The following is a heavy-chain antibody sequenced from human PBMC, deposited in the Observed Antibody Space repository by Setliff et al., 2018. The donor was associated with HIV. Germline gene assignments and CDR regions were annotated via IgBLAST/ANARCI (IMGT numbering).Heavy chain of an antibody. D-gene: IGHD3-10*01. Sequence: SETLSLTCTVSGDSISTDYWTWIRQSPGGGLEWIGFIFSSGSTKYNPSLQSRVTMSIDTSKNQFSLRLTSVTAADTAVYYCARRIDDSGSFPDKNWFDTWGQGSLVTVSS. CDR3: ARRIDDSGSFPDKNWFDT. V-gene: IGHV4-4*09. CDR1: GDSISTDY. J-gene: IGHJ5*02. CDR2: IFSSGST.